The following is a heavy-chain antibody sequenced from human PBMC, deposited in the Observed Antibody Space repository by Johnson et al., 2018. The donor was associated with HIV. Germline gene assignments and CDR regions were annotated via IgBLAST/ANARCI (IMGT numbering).Heavy chain of an antibody. Sequence: QMQLVESGGGVVQPGGSLRLSCAASGFTFSSYAMHWVRQAPGKGLEWVAVISYDGSNKYYADSVKGRFTISRDNSKNTLYLQMNSLRAEDTAVYYCATYYDNSGYTLWGNAFDIWGQGTMVTVSS. CDR2: ISYDGSNK. CDR1: GFTFSSYA. CDR3: ATYYDNSGYTLWGNAFDI. V-gene: IGHV3-30-3*01. D-gene: IGHD3-22*01. J-gene: IGHJ3*02.